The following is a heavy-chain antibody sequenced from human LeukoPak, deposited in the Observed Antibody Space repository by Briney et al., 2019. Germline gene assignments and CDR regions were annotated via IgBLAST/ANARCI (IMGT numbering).Heavy chain of an antibody. CDR2: IYTSGSP. CDR3: ARLKNWGTYYYYYYMDV. D-gene: IGHD7-27*01. J-gene: IGHJ6*03. CDR1: GASISSESYY. V-gene: IGHV4-61*02. Sequence: SSQTLSLTCTVSGASISSESYYWSWIRQPAGKGLEWIGRIYTSGSPNYNPSLKSRVTISVDTSKNQFSLKLSSVTAADTAVYYCARLKNWGTYYYYYYMDVWGKGTTVTVSS.